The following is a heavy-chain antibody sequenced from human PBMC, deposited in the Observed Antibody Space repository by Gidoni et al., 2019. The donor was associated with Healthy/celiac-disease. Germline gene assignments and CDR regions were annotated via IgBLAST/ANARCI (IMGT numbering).Heavy chain of an antibody. CDR1: GGSISTYY. D-gene: IGHD3-22*01. Sequence: QVQLHESSPGLERPTETLYLTCTVTGGSISTYYWSGIRQPPGKGLEWSGYIYYSGSTNYSPSLKSRVTISVDTSKNQFSLTLRSVTAADTAVYYCARAYLTHDGYYYDISYNWFDPWGQGTLVTVSS. CDR2: IYYSGST. J-gene: IGHJ5*02. CDR3: ARAYLTHDGYYYDISYNWFDP. V-gene: IGHV4-59*01.